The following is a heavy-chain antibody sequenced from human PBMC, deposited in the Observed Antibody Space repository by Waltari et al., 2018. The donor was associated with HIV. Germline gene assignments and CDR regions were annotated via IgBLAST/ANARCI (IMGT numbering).Heavy chain of an antibody. CDR2: SYSGGGT. CDR1: RFSFSSHY. V-gene: IGHV3-53*01. J-gene: IGHJ4*02. D-gene: IGHD6-13*01. Sequence: VQLVESARALIQPAWTLSLSCAPSRFSFSSHYMPRVRQAPGKGLEWVSGSYSGGGTSYADSVKGRFTISRDNSKNKLYLQMNSLRAEDTAVYYCARVVSSWLSFDYWGQGTLVTVSS. CDR3: ARVVSSWLSFDY.